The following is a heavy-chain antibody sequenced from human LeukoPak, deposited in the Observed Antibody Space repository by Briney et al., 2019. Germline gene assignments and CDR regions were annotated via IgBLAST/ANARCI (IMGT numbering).Heavy chain of an antibody. J-gene: IGHJ4*02. CDR1: GGSISSYY. V-gene: IGHV4-59*01. CDR2: IYYSGNT. Sequence: SETLSLTCTVSGGSISSYYWSWIRQPPGKGLEWIGYIYYSGNTNYNPSLKSRVTISVDTSKNQFSLKLGSVTAADTAVYYCAREFFSDFYFDYWGQGTLVTVSS. CDR3: AREFFSDFYFDY. D-gene: IGHD2/OR15-2a*01.